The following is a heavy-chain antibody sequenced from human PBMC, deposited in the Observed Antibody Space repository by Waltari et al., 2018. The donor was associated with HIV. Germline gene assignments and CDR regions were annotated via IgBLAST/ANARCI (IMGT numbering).Heavy chain of an antibody. CDR1: GFTFSSYG. V-gene: IGHV3-30*03. Sequence: QVQLVESGGGVVQPGRSLRLSCAASGFTFSSYGMHWVRQAPGKGLEWVAVISYDGSNKYYADSVKGRFTISRDNSKNTLYLQMNSLRAEDTAVYYCARGSYGSGSYSRGMDVWGQGTTVTVSS. D-gene: IGHD3-10*01. J-gene: IGHJ6*02. CDR2: ISYDGSNK. CDR3: ARGSYGSGSYSRGMDV.